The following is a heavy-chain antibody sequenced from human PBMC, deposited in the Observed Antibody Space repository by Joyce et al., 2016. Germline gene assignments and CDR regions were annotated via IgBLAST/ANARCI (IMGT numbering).Heavy chain of an antibody. J-gene: IGHJ4*02. V-gene: IGHV3-74*01. Sequence: EVQLVESGGGLVQPGGSLRLSCAASGFTFRSYWMHWVRQAPGKGLVWVSRINTDGSAINYADSVKGRFTISRDNAKDTVYLQMNSLRDEDTAVYYCVREGGGIYFDYWGQGTLVTVSS. D-gene: IGHD2-15*01. CDR1: GFTFRSYW. CDR3: VREGGGIYFDY. CDR2: INTDGSAI.